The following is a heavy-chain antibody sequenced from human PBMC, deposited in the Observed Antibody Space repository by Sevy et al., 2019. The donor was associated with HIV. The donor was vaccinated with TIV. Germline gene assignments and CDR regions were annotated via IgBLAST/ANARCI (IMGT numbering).Heavy chain of an antibody. CDR1: GFRFSAFG. D-gene: IGHD3-3*01. CDR3: AKAPYYDFWSHNYNNWFDP. Sequence: GGSLRLSCVASGFRFSAFGMAWVRQAAGEGLEWVSGINGGGGSTYYISSVNDRFTVSRDNSKNTGYLQMNSLRADDTAVYYYAKAPYYDFWSHNYNNWFDPWGQRTLVTVSS. V-gene: IGHV3-23*01. CDR2: INGGGGST. J-gene: IGHJ5*02.